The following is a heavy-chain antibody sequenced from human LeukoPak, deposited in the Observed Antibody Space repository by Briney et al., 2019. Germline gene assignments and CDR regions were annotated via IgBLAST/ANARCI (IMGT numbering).Heavy chain of an antibody. V-gene: IGHV3-23*01. CDR3: AKDPPLYGSGSYYLPDY. J-gene: IGHJ4*02. CDR2: ISGSGGST. CDR1: GFTLSGYA. Sequence: PGGSLRLSCAASGFTLSGYAMSWVRQAPGKGLEWVSAISGSGGSTYYADSVKGRFTISRDNSKNTLYLQMNSLRAEDTAVYYCAKDPPLYGSGSYYLPDYWGQGTLVTVSS. D-gene: IGHD3-10*01.